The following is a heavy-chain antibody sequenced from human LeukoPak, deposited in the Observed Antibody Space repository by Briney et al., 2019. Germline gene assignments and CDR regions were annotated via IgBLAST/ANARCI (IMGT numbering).Heavy chain of an antibody. D-gene: IGHD6-19*01. CDR3: VKTGIAVAGTQ. CDR2: TSSNGGST. V-gene: IGHV3-64D*06. Sequence: GGSLRLSCSASGFTFSSYAMHWVRQAPGKGLEYVSATSSNGGSTYYADSVKGRFTISRDNSKNTLYLQMSSLRAEDTAVYYCVKTGIAVAGTQWGQGTLVTVSS. J-gene: IGHJ4*02. CDR1: GFTFSSYA.